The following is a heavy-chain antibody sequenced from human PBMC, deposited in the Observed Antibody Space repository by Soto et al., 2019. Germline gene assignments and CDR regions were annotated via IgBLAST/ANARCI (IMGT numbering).Heavy chain of an antibody. J-gene: IGHJ6*03. Sequence: GGSLRLSCAASGFTFSSYWMSWVRQAPGKGLEWVANIKQDGSEKYYVDSVKGRFTISRDNAKNSLNLQMNSLRAEDTAVYYCARERITMVRGVIINPPGHYYYYMDVWGKGTTVTVSS. D-gene: IGHD3-10*01. CDR2: IKQDGSEK. CDR3: ARERITMVRGVIINPPGHYYYYMDV. V-gene: IGHV3-7*01. CDR1: GFTFSSYW.